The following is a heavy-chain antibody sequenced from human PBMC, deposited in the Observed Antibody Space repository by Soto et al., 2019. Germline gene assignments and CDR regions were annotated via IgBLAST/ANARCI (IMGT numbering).Heavy chain of an antibody. V-gene: IGHV4-59*01. CDR3: ARDRDSGIAEHLVDY. CDR1: GGSISSYY. Sequence: QVQLQESGPGLVKPSETLSLTCTVSGGSISSYYWSWIRQPPGKGLEWIGYIYYSGSTNYNPSLTSRVTIXEDLSXXQFSPKLSSVTAADTAVYYCARDRDSGIAEHLVDYWGQGTLVTVSS. CDR2: IYYSGST. D-gene: IGHD2-21*01. J-gene: IGHJ4*02.